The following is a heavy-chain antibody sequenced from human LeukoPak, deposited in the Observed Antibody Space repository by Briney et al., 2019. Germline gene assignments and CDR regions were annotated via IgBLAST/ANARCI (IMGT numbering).Heavy chain of an antibody. CDR3: ARDKDALALSTGFDY. D-gene: IGHD2/OR15-2a*01. Sequence: GGSLRLSCAASGFTFSSYGMHWVRQAPGKGLEWVAVIWYDGSNKYYADSVKGRFTISRDNSKNTLYLQMNSLRAEDTAVYYCARDKDALALSTGFDYWGQGTLVTVSS. CDR1: GFTFSSYG. V-gene: IGHV3-33*01. CDR2: IWYDGSNK. J-gene: IGHJ4*02.